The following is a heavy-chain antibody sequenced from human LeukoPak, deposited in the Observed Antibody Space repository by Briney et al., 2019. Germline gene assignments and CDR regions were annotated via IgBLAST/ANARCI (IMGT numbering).Heavy chain of an antibody. Sequence: PLETLSLTCTVSGGSISSYYWSWIRQPPGKGLEWIGYIYTSGSTNYNPSLKSRVTISVDTSKNQFSLKLSSVTAADTAVYYCARLGDSSGYYYGYYFDYWGQGTLVTVSS. J-gene: IGHJ4*02. D-gene: IGHD3-22*01. CDR1: GGSISSYY. V-gene: IGHV4-4*09. CDR2: IYTSGST. CDR3: ARLGDSSGYYYGYYFDY.